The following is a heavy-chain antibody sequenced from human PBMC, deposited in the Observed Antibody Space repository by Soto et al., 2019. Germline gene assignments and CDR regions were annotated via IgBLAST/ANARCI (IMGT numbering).Heavy chain of an antibody. CDR1: GFTINTFA. D-gene: IGHD3-3*02. CDR2: ISSDGFTP. J-gene: IGHJ4*02. V-gene: IGHV3-30*09. Sequence: QVQLVESGGGGVQTGTSLRLSCAASGFTINTFAMHWVRRAPGRGLEWVAVISSDGFTPYYADSIRGRFAISRDNSKNTLYLQMNSLRGEDTAVYYCALAPTSRFDYWGQGTLVTVSA. CDR3: ALAPTSRFDY.